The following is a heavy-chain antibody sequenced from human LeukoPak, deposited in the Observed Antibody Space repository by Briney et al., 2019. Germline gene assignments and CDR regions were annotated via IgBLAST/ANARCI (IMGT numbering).Heavy chain of an antibody. CDR3: ARADCSSTSCYSYWFDP. J-gene: IGHJ5*02. Sequence: ASVKVSCKASGYTFTGYYVHWVRQAPGQGLEWMGWINPNSGGTNYAQKFQGRVTMTRDTSISTAYMELSRLRSDDTAVYYCARADCSSTSCYSYWFDPWGQGTLVTVSS. D-gene: IGHD2-2*01. CDR2: INPNSGGT. CDR1: GYTFTGYY. V-gene: IGHV1-2*02.